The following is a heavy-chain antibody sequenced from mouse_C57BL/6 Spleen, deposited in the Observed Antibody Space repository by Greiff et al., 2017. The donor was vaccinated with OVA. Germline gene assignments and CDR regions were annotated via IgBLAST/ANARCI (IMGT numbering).Heavy chain of an antibody. V-gene: IGHV1-55*01. CDR2: IYPGSGST. J-gene: IGHJ4*01. CDR1: GYTFTSYW. Sequence: VQLQQRGAELVKPGASVKMSCKASGYTFTSYWITWVKQRPGQGLEWIGDIYPGSGSTNYNEKFKSKATLTVDTSSSTAYMQLSSLTSEYSAVYYCARSHGSLYYYAMDYWGQGTSVTVSS. CDR3: ARSHGSLYYYAMDY. D-gene: IGHD1-1*01.